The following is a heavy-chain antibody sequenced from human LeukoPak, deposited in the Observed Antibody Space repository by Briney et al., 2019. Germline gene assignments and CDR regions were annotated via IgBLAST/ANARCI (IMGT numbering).Heavy chain of an antibody. V-gene: IGHV3-30-3*01. Sequence: PGKSLRLSCAASGFTFSRYAVHWVRQAPGKGLEWVAVISYDGSNKYYADSVKGRFTISRDNSKNTLYLQMNSLRAEDTAVYYCARDFAVGFLEWLGYFDYWGQGTLATVSS. D-gene: IGHD3-3*02. J-gene: IGHJ4*02. CDR3: ARDFAVGFLEWLGYFDY. CDR2: ISYDGSNK. CDR1: GFTFSRYA.